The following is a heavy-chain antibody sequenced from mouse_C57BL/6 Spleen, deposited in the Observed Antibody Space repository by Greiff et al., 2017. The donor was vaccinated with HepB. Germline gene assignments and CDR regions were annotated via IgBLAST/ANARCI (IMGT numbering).Heavy chain of an antibody. V-gene: IGHV3-6*01. CDR2: ISYDGSN. Sequence: VQLKESGPGLVKPSQSLSLTCSVTGYSITSGYYWNWIRQFPGNKLEWMGYISYDGSNNYNPSLKNRISITRDTSKNQFFLKLNSVTTEDTATYYCARDLDDGYNYWGQGTTLTVSS. CDR3: ARDLDDGYNY. J-gene: IGHJ2*01. CDR1: GYSITSGYY. D-gene: IGHD2-3*01.